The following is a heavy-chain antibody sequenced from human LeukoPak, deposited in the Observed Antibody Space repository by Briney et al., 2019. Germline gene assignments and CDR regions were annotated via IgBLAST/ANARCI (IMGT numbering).Heavy chain of an antibody. D-gene: IGHD3-22*01. Sequence: ASVKVSCKASGYTFTKYGISWVRQAPGQGLEWMGWITTYNGHTNYAQKFQGRVTMTTDTSTSTAYMELRSLRSDDTAVYYCARGRTHRYYYDSSGYYGGAFDIWGQGTMVTVSS. V-gene: IGHV1-18*01. CDR1: GYTFTKYG. CDR2: ITTYNGHT. J-gene: IGHJ3*02. CDR3: ARGRTHRYYYDSSGYYGGAFDI.